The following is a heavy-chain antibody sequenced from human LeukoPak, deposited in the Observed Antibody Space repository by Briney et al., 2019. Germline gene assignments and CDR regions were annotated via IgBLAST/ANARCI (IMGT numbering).Heavy chain of an antibody. CDR2: IYSGGRT. CDR1: GFTFNIYA. V-gene: IGHV3-66*01. CDR3: ARVWRGSGSLYDYYYYMDV. J-gene: IGHJ6*03. D-gene: IGHD3-10*01. Sequence: GRSLRLSCAASGFTFNIYAMHWVRQAPGKGLEWVSIIYSGGRTYYADSVKGRFTISRDNSKNTLYLQMNSLRGEDTAVYYCARVWRGSGSLYDYYYYMDVWGKGTTVTISS.